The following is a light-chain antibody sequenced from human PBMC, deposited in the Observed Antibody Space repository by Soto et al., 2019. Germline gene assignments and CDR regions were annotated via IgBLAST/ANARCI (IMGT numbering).Light chain of an antibody. CDR2: DVS. Sequence: QSALTQPASVSGSPGQSITISCTGTSSDVGGYNYVSWYQQHPGKAPKLMIYDVSNRPSGVSNRFSGSKSGNTASLTISGLQAEDEADYYCSSYGSRNTVVFGGGTKLTVL. CDR1: SSDVGGYNY. CDR3: SSYGSRNTVV. V-gene: IGLV2-14*01. J-gene: IGLJ3*02.